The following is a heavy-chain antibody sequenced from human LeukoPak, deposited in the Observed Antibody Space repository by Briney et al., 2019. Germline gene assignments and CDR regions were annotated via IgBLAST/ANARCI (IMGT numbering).Heavy chain of an antibody. D-gene: IGHD5-18*01. CDR1: GVTVSNNY. Sequence: GGSLRLSCAASGVTVSNNYISWVRQAPGKGLEWVSVMYSTGITQYGDSVRGRFTISRDNSKNTVYLQMNSLKPEDTAVYYCARDPRGCASYGYWGQGTLVTVSS. V-gene: IGHV3-66*03. J-gene: IGHJ4*02. CDR2: MYSTGIT. CDR3: ARDPRGCASYGY.